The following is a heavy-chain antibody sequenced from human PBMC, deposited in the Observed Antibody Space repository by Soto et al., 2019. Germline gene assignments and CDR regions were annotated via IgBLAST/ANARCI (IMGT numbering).Heavy chain of an antibody. V-gene: IGHV1-69*13. J-gene: IGHJ6*02. Sequence: ASVKVSCKASGGTFSSYAISWVRQAPGQGLEWMGGIIPIFGTANYAQKFQGRVTITADESTSTAYMELSSLRSEDTAVYYCATTTTVTRYYYYYGMDVWGQGTTVTVSS. CDR1: GGTFSSYA. CDR2: IIPIFGTA. CDR3: ATTTTVTRYYYYYGMDV. D-gene: IGHD4-17*01.